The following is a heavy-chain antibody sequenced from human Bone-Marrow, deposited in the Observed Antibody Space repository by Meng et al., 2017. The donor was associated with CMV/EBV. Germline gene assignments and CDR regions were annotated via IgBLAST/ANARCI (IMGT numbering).Heavy chain of an antibody. D-gene: IGHD3-3*01. CDR2: TYYRSKWYN. CDR1: GASVPNNSAA. V-gene: IGHV6-1*01. Sequence: SETLSLTCAIAGASVPNNSAAWNWIRQSPSRGLEWLGRTYYRSKWYNDYAVSVKSRITINPDTSKNQFSLQLNSVTPEDTAVYYCARTGSLGGISYYDFWSGYYLAHYFDYWGQGTLVTVSS. CDR3: ARTGSLGGISYYDFWSGYYLAHYFDY. J-gene: IGHJ4*02.